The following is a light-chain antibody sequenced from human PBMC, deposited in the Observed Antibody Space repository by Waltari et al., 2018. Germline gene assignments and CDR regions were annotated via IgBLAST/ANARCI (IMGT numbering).Light chain of an antibody. CDR2: DVS. CDR1: QSISSY. CDR3: QQRSDWPLT. V-gene: IGKV3-11*01. Sequence: EIVLTQSPATLSLSPGERATLSCRASQSISSYLAWYQQTPGQAPRLLIYDVSNRATGVPARFTGSGSETDFTLTISSLESEDFAVYYCQQRSDWPLTFGGVTKVEIK. J-gene: IGKJ4*01.